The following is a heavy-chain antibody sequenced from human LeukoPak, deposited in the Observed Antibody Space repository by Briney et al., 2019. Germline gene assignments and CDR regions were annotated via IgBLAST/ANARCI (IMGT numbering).Heavy chain of an antibody. Sequence: SGPTLVNPTQTLTLTCTFSGFSLSTSGVGVGWIRQPPGKALEWLALIYWDDDKRYSPSLKSRLTITKDTSKNQVVLTMTNMDPVDTATYYCALQQTTVVTLPFDYWGQGTLVTVSS. D-gene: IGHD4-23*01. CDR1: GFSLSTSGVG. V-gene: IGHV2-5*02. J-gene: IGHJ4*02. CDR3: ALQQTTVVTLPFDY. CDR2: IYWDDDK.